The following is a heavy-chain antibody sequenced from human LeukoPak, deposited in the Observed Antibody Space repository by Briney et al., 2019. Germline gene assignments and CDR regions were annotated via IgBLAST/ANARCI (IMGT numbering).Heavy chain of an antibody. V-gene: IGHV3-74*01. D-gene: IGHD2-15*01. CDR2: INSDGSST. J-gene: IGHJ4*02. CDR3: AKDKDTPATAQPQRGYFES. CDR1: GFTFSSYW. Sequence: GGSLRLSCAASGFTFSSYWMHWVRQAPGKGLVWVSRINSDGSSTSYADSVKGRFTISRDNSKNTLDLQMNSLRVEDTAVYFCAKDKDTPATAQPQRGYFESWGQGTLVTVSS.